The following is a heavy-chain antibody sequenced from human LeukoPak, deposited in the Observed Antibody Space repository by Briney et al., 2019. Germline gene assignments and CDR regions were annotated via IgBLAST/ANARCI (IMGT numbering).Heavy chain of an antibody. Sequence: GRSLRPSCAASGFTFSSYAMHWVRQAPGKGLEWVAVISGSGGTTYYADSVKGRFTISRDSSKNTLYLQMNSLRAEDTAVYYCARGKGIGAPSYWGQGTLVTVSS. CDR3: ARGKGIGAPSY. J-gene: IGHJ4*02. CDR1: GFTFSSYA. CDR2: ISGSGGTT. D-gene: IGHD3-16*01. V-gene: IGHV3-23*01.